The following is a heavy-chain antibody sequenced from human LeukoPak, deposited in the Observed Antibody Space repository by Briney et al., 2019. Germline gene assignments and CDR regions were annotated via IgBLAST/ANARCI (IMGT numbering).Heavy chain of an antibody. D-gene: IGHD3-22*01. CDR2: INHSGST. CDR3: ARDPPDFYDSSGSSSD. V-gene: IGHV4-34*01. J-gene: IGHJ4*02. Sequence: PSETLSLTCAVYGGSFSGYYWSWIRQPPGKGLEWIGEINHSGSTNYNPSLKSRVTISIDTSKNQFSLKLSPVTAADTAVYYCARDPPDFYDSSGSSSDWGQGILVTVSS. CDR1: GGSFSGYY.